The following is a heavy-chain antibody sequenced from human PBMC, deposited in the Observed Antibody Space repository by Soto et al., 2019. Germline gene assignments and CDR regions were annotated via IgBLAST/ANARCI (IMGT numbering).Heavy chain of an antibody. CDR2: IWYDGSNK. J-gene: IGHJ3*02. V-gene: IGHV3-33*01. D-gene: IGHD3-3*01. CDR1: GFTFSSYG. Sequence: QVQLVESGGGVVQPGRSLRLSCAASGFTFSSYGMHWVRQAPGKGLEWVAVIWYDGSNKYYADSVKGRFTISRDNSKNTLYLQMNSLRAEDTAVYYCARAPHYDFWSGHAGAFDIWGQGTMVTVSS. CDR3: ARAPHYDFWSGHAGAFDI.